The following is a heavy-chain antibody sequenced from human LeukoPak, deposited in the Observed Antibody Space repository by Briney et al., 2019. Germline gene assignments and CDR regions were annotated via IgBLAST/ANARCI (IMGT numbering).Heavy chain of an antibody. J-gene: IGHJ5*02. V-gene: IGHV4-39*07. CDR3: ARGRIAAAGPNNWFDP. D-gene: IGHD6-13*01. Sequence: SETLSLTCTVSGGSISSSSYYWGWIRQPPGKGLEWIGSIYYSGSTYCNPSLKSRVTISVDTSKNQFSLKLSSVTAADTAVYYCARGRIAAAGPNNWFDPWGQGTLVTVSS. CDR1: GGSISSSSYY. CDR2: IYYSGST.